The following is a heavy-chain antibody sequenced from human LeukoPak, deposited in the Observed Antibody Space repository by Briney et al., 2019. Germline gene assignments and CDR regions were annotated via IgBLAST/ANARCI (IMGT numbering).Heavy chain of an antibody. Sequence: SETLSLTCAVYGGSFSGYYWSWIRQPPGKGLEWIGEINHSGGTNYNPSLKSRVTISVDTSKNQFSLKLSSVTAADTAVYYCARRAGDSSGYHHFDYWGQGTLVTVSS. D-gene: IGHD3-22*01. CDR1: GGSFSGYY. J-gene: IGHJ4*02. CDR3: ARRAGDSSGYHHFDY. V-gene: IGHV4-34*01. CDR2: INHSGGT.